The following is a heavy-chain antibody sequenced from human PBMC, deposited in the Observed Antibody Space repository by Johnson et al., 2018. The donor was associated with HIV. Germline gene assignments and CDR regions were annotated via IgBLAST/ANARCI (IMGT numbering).Heavy chain of an antibody. Sequence: QVQLVESEGGVVQPGGSLRLSCAASGFTFSSYGMHWVRQAPGKGLEWVAFIRYDGSNKYYADSVKGRFTISRDNSKNTLYLQMNSLRAEDTAVYYCAKGEPYYYDIGDAFDIWGQGTMVTVSS. D-gene: IGHD3-22*01. CDR3: AKGEPYYYDIGDAFDI. J-gene: IGHJ3*02. CDR2: IRYDGSNK. CDR1: GFTFSSYG. V-gene: IGHV3-30*02.